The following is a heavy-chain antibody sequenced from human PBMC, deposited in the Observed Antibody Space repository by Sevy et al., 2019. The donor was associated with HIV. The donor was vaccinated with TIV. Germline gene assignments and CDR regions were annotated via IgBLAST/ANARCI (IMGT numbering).Heavy chain of an antibody. V-gene: IGHV1-24*01. Sequence: ASVKVSCMVSGYTLSKLSMHWVRQAPGKGPEWMGGFDPEDGETIYAQKFQGRVTMTEDTSTDTAYMELTSLRSEDTDVYYCATLDFWSDYPLYGMDVWGQGTTVTVSS. D-gene: IGHD3-3*01. CDR3: ATLDFWSDYPLYGMDV. CDR1: GYTLSKLS. CDR2: FDPEDGET. J-gene: IGHJ6*02.